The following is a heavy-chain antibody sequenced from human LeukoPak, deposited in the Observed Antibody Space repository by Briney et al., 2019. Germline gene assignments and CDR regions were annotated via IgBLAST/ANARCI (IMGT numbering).Heavy chain of an antibody. J-gene: IGHJ4*02. CDR1: GYRFPSYW. CDR2: IYPADSDT. V-gene: IGHV5-51*01. D-gene: IGHD5-24*01. Sequence: GESLKISCKASGYRFPSYWITWVRQMPGKGLEWMGNIYPADSDTRYSPSFQGQVTISADKSISTAYLQWSSLKASDTAMYYCARRKGDGYNSPFDYWGQGTLVTVSS. CDR3: ARRKGDGYNSPFDY.